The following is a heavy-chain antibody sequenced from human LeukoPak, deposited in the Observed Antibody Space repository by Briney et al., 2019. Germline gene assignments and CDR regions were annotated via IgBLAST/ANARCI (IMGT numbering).Heavy chain of an antibody. CDR1: GDSISSYY. D-gene: IGHD1-26*01. Sequence: PSETLSLTCTVSGDSISSYYWSWIRQPPGKGLEWIGCSYYSGSTNYNPSLKSRDTISVDTSKNQFSLKLSSVTAADTAVYYCARDVVGGGNFDYWGQGTLVTVSS. J-gene: IGHJ4*02. CDR2: SYYSGST. V-gene: IGHV4-59*01. CDR3: ARDVVGGGNFDY.